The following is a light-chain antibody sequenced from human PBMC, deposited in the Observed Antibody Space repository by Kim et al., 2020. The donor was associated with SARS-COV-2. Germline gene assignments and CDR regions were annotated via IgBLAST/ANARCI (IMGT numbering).Light chain of an antibody. V-gene: IGLV3-19*01. CDR2: GKN. Sequence: VALGQTVRITCQGDSLRRDYASWYQQQPGQAPVLVIYGKNNRPSGIPDRVAGSSSGNTASLTITGAQAEDEADYYCHSRDSSNNHLFGGGTELTVL. CDR3: HSRDSSNNHL. J-gene: IGLJ3*02. CDR1: SLRRDY.